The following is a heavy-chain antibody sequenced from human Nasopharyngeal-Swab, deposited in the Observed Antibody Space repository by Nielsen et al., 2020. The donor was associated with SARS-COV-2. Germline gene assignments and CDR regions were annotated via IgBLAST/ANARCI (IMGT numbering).Heavy chain of an antibody. J-gene: IGHJ4*02. D-gene: IGHD1-1*01. CDR2: NSNKTGAP. CDR1: GYTFTSNV. Sequence: ASVKVSCKASGYTFTSNVLNWVRQAPGQGPEYIGWNSNKTGAPTYAQAFTGRFVISLDTSVSTTYLQISSLKADDTAVYYCARENQEYANIWIDYWGQGTQVTVSS. CDR3: ARENQEYANIWIDY. V-gene: IGHV7-4-1*02.